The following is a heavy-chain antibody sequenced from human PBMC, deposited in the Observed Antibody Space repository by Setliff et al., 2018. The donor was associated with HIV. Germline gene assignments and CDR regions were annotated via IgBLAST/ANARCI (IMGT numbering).Heavy chain of an antibody. V-gene: IGHV3-30*04. D-gene: IGHD6-13*01. CDR3: AKDRQLVRPNYFDY. J-gene: IGHJ4*02. CDR2: ISDDGSTK. Sequence: GGSLRLSCAASGFTFNNYAMHWVRQAPGKGPECVAVISDDGSTKHYGDSVEGRFTVSRDNSKNTLYLQLNSLRAEDTAVYYCAKDRQLVRPNYFDYWGQGTLVTVSS. CDR1: GFTFNNYA.